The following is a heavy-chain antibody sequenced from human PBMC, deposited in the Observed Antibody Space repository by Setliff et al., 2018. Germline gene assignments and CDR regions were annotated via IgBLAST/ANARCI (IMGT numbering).Heavy chain of an antibody. J-gene: IGHJ6*02. CDR3: AREHVVISYVSNTHQHYGMDV. CDR2: IYYTGSP. Sequence: SETLSLTCTVSGVSIRSYYWSWIRQPPGKGLEWIGNIYYTGSPSYSPSLRSRGTISVDTSKNKFSLSLSSVTAADTAVYYCAREHVVISYVSNTHQHYGMDVWGQGTTVTVSS. D-gene: IGHD2-21*01. V-gene: IGHV4-59*01. CDR1: GVSIRSYY.